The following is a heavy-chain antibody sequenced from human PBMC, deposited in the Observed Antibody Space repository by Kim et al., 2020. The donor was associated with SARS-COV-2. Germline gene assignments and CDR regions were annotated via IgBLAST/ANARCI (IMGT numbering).Heavy chain of an antibody. V-gene: IGHV4-34*01. Sequence: SETLSLTCAVYGGSFSGYYWSWIRQPPGKGLEWIGEINHSGSTNYNPSLKSRVTISVDTCKNQFSLKLSSVTAADTAVYYCARGRGIAVAGTPGWFDPWGQGTLVTVSS. CDR1: GGSFSGYY. CDR2: INHSGST. D-gene: IGHD6-19*01. CDR3: ARGRGIAVAGTPGWFDP. J-gene: IGHJ5*02.